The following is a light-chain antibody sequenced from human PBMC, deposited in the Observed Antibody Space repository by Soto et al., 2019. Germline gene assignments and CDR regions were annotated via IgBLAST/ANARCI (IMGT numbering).Light chain of an antibody. CDR2: GAS. Sequence: ELTQAPGTLSLSPGERATLYCRASESVASNYLAWYQHKPGQAPRLLFFGASNRATGIPDRFSGRGAGTDFTLTISILEPEDVAGDYCHQYGRSPWTLGQGTKVDI. CDR3: HQYGRSPWT. CDR1: ESVASNY. J-gene: IGKJ1*01. V-gene: IGKV3-20*01.